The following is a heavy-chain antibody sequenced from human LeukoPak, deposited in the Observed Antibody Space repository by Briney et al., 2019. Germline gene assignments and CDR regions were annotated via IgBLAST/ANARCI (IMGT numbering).Heavy chain of an antibody. CDR1: GFTFSSYE. J-gene: IGHJ4*02. Sequence: GSLRLSCAASGFTFSSYEMNWVRQAPGKGLEWVSYISSSGSTIYYADSVKGRFTISRDNAKNSLYLQMNSLRAEDTAVYYCARDSYYDILTGYSHFDYWGQGTLVTVSS. D-gene: IGHD3-9*01. CDR3: ARDSYYDILTGYSHFDY. V-gene: IGHV3-48*03. CDR2: ISSSGSTI.